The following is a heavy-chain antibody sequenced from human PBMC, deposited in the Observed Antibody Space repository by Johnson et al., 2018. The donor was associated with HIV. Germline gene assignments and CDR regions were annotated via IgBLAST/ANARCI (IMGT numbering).Heavy chain of an antibody. Sequence: VQLVESGGGLVKPGGSLRLSCAASGFTVSANYMTWVRQAPGKGLEWVSAIYSGGATYYADSVKGRFTISRDNSKNTLYLQMNSLRAEDTAVYHCARERPGYGGQDAFDIWGQGTMVTVSS. V-gene: IGHV3-66*01. CDR1: GFTVSANY. D-gene: IGHD4-23*01. CDR3: ARERPGYGGQDAFDI. J-gene: IGHJ3*02. CDR2: IYSGGAT.